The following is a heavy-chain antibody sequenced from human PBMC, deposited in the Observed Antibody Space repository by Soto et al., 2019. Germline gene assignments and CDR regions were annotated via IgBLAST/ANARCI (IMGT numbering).Heavy chain of an antibody. D-gene: IGHD6-19*01. CDR2: ISYDGSKR. V-gene: IGHV3-30-3*01. Sequence: QVQLVESGGGVVQPGTSLRLSCAASGFTFSSYAMHWVRQAPGKGLEWVAVISYDGSKRYCADSVEGRFTISRDNSKNTRYLQMNSLSAEDTAVYYCAREKQWLVLSDAFDIWGQGTMVTVSS. J-gene: IGHJ3*02. CDR1: GFTFSSYA. CDR3: AREKQWLVLSDAFDI.